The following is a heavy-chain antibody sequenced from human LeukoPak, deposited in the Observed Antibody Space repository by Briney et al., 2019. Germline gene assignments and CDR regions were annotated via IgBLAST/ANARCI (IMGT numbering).Heavy chain of an antibody. J-gene: IGHJ4*02. CDR3: ARDKSNKGHDC. Sequence: WGSLRLSCAASGFTLSDYYMTWIRQAPGKGLEWVSYVSNGGSSSILYADSVKGRFTVFRDYAKNSLYLQMNSLRADDTGVYYCARDKSNKGHDCWGQGTLVTVSS. V-gene: IGHV3-11*01. CDR1: GFTLSDYY. CDR2: VSNGGSSSI.